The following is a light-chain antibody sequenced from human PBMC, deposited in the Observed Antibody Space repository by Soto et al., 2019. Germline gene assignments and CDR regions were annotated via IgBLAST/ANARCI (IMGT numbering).Light chain of an antibody. CDR3: QTWGTGIAV. J-gene: IGLJ7*01. CDR1: SGHSSYA. CDR2: LNSDGSP. Sequence: QAVVTQSPSASASLGASVKLTCTLSSGHSSYAIAWHQQQPEKGPRYLMKLNSDGSPSKGDGIPDRFSGSSSGAERYLTISSLQSEDEADYYCQTWGTGIAVFGGGTQLTVL. V-gene: IGLV4-69*01.